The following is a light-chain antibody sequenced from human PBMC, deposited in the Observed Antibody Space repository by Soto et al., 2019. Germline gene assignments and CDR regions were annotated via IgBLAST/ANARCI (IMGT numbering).Light chain of an antibody. Sequence: EIVMTQSPATLSVSPGERATLSCRASQSVSSNLAWYQQKPGQAPRLPIYGASTRATGIPARFSGSGYGTEFTLTISSLQSEDFAVYYCQHYNNWPPWTFGQGTKVEIK. CDR3: QHYNNWPPWT. V-gene: IGKV3-15*01. J-gene: IGKJ1*01. CDR1: QSVSSN. CDR2: GAS.